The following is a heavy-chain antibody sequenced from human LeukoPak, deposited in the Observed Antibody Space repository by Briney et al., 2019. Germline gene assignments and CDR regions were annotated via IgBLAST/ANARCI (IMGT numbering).Heavy chain of an antibody. V-gene: IGHV3-7*01. Sequence: PGGSLRLSCAASGFTFSSYWMSWVRQAPGKGLEWVANIKEDGSEKYYVESVKGRFIISRDNTKNSLYLQMSSLRAEDTAVYYCARVTRINYGSGSYYKYWGQGTLVTVSS. CDR1: GFTFSSYW. CDR3: ARVTRINYGSGSYYKY. J-gene: IGHJ4*02. D-gene: IGHD3-10*01. CDR2: IKEDGSEK.